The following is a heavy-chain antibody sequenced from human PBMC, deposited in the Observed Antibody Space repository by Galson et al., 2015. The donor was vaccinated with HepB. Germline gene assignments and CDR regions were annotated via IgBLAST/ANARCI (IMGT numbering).Heavy chain of an antibody. CDR3: ARDTRAYTSSSDY. D-gene: IGHD6-6*01. CDR1: GYTFTSYG. V-gene: IGHV1-18*01. Sequence: SVKVSCKASGYTFTSYGTSWVRQAPGQGLEWMGWISAYNGNANYAQKLQGRVTMTTDTSTSTAYMELRSLRSDDTAVYYCARDTRAYTSSSDYWGQGTLVTVSS. CDR2: ISAYNGNA. J-gene: IGHJ4*02.